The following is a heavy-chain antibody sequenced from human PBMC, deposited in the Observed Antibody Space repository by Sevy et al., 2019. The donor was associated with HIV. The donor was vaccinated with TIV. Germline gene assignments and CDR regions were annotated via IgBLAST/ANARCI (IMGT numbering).Heavy chain of an antibody. CDR2: IYYNGHI. J-gene: IGHJ4*02. Sequence: SETLSLTCTVSGGSITSLYWNWIRQPPGKGLEWIANIYYNGHINYNPSLKGRVTFTLDKSKNQLSLRRSSVTAADTAMYYCAGENAWGRGYSWGQGTLVTVSS. CDR3: AGENAWGRGYS. V-gene: IGHV4-59*08. D-gene: IGHD1-26*01. CDR1: GGSITSLY.